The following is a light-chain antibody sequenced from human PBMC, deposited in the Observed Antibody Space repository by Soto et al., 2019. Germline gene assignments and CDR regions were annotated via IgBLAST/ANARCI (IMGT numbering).Light chain of an antibody. J-gene: IGLJ2*01. CDR1: SSDVGGYDF. CDR2: EVS. V-gene: IGLV2-8*01. Sequence: QSALTQPPSASGSPGQSVTISCTGTSSDVGGYDFVSWYQQHPGKAPKILIYEVSKRASGVPDRFSGSKSGNTASLTVSGLQPDDEADYYCNSYGGNTNVVFGGGTKVT. CDR3: NSYGGNTNVV.